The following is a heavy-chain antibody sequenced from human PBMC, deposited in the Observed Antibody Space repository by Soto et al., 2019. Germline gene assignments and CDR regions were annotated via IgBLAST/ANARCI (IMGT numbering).Heavy chain of an antibody. CDR1: GFSLSNARMG. V-gene: IGHV2-26*01. D-gene: IGHD3-16*02. J-gene: IGHJ1*01. CDR3: ARMVYDYVWGSYRYAEYFQH. CDR2: IFSNDEK. Sequence: SGPTLVNPTETLTLTCTVSGFSLSNARMGVSWIRQPPGKALEWLAHIFSNDEKSYSTSLKSRLTISKDTSKSQVVLTMTNMDPVDTATYYYARMVYDYVWGSYRYAEYFQHWGQGTLVTVSS.